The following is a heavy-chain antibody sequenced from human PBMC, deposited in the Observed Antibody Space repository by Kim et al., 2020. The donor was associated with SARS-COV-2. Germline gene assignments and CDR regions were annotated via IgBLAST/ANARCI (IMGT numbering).Heavy chain of an antibody. CDR1: GFTFSSYS. CDR3: ARDWWGGYDSHDAFDI. Sequence: GGSLRLSCAASGFTFSSYSMNWVRQAPGKGLEWVSSISSSSSYIYYADSVKGRFTISRDNAKNSLYLQMNSLRAEDTAVYYCARDWWGGYDSHDAFDIWGQGTMVTVSS. V-gene: IGHV3-21*01. D-gene: IGHD5-12*01. CDR2: ISSSSSYI. J-gene: IGHJ3*02.